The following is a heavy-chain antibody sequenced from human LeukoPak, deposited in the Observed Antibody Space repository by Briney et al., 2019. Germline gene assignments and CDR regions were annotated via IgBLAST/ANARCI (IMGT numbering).Heavy chain of an antibody. CDR1: GFTFSTYA. CDR3: ARMGAAGTLAMDV. D-gene: IGHD6-13*01. Sequence: GGSLRLSCAASGFTFSTYAMSWVRQAPGKGLEWVSGNSASGETTYYADSVKGRFTISRDNAKNSLYLQMNSLRAEDTAVYYCARMGAAGTLAMDVWGKGTTVTVSS. V-gene: IGHV3-23*01. J-gene: IGHJ6*03. CDR2: NSASGETT.